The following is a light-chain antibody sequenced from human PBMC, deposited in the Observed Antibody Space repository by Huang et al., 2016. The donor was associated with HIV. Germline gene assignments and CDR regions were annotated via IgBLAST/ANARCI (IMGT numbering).Light chain of an antibody. J-gene: IGKJ1*01. V-gene: IGKV3-15*01. CDR2: DAS. Sequence: EIVMTQSPATLSVSPGERATLPCRDSQRVSSNLAWYPQKPGQAPRLLISDASTRATGIPPRFIGSGSVTEFTLTISSLQSEDCALCYCQQYNNWPRTFGQGTKVEI. CDR3: QQYNNWPRT. CDR1: QRVSSN.